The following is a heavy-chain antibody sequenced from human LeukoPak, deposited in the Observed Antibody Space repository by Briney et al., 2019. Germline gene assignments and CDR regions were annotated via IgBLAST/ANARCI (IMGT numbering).Heavy chain of an antibody. CDR1: GGSFSGYY. CDR2: INHSGST. D-gene: IGHD6-13*01. V-gene: IGHV4-34*01. Sequence: PSETLSLTCAVYGGSFSGYYWSWIRQPPGKGLEWIGEINHSGSTNYNPSLKSRVTISVDTSKNQFSLKLSSVTAADTAVYYCARSRAYSSSWYTLYYYGMDVWGQGTTVTVSS. CDR3: ARSRAYSSSWYTLYYYGMDV. J-gene: IGHJ6*02.